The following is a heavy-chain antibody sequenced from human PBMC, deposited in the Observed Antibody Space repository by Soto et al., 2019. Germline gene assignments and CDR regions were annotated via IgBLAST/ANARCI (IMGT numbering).Heavy chain of an antibody. CDR2: ISAYNGNT. V-gene: IGHV1-18*01. CDR3: ARDADYGDNIYFDC. D-gene: IGHD4-17*01. CDR1: GYTFTSYG. Sequence: QVQLVQSGAEVKKPGASVKVSCKASGYTFTSYGISWVRQAPGQGLEWMGRISAYNGNTNYAQRLKGRVTMTKDTSTSTAYLELRSLRSDDTAVYYCARDADYGDNIYFDCWGQGTLVTVSS. J-gene: IGHJ4*02.